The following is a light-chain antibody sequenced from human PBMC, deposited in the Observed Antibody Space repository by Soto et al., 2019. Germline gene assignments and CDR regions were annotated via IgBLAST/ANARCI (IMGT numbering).Light chain of an antibody. CDR1: SSNIGAGYD. CDR2: GNS. V-gene: IGLV1-40*01. J-gene: IGLJ1*01. Sequence: QSVLTQPPSVSGAPGQRVTISCSGRSSNIGAGYDVHWYQQLPGTAPKLLIYGNSNRPSGVPDRFSGSKSGTSASLAITGLHAEDEAGYYCQSYDSSLSGYVFGTGTQLTVL. CDR3: QSYDSSLSGYV.